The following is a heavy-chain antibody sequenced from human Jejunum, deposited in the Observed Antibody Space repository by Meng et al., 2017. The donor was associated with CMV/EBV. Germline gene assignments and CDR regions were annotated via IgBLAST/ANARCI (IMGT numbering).Heavy chain of an antibody. Sequence: SGYSFASSWIGWVRQMPGKGLEWMGILHPGDSESRYSPSFQGQVTMSADKSISTAYLQWNSLKASGTAMYYCAAQTGLGNDAFDIWGQGTMVTVSS. CDR2: LHPGDSES. CDR3: AAQTGLGNDAFDI. V-gene: IGHV5-51*01. CDR1: GYSFASSW. D-gene: IGHD3/OR15-3a*01. J-gene: IGHJ3*02.